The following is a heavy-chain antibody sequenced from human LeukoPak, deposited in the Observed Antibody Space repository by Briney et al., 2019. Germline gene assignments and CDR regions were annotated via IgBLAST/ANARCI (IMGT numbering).Heavy chain of an antibody. D-gene: IGHD2-15*01. CDR3: VTLGYCSGGSCYSVGYFDY. V-gene: IGHV3-66*01. CDR2: IYSGGST. CDR1: GFTVSSNY. Sequence: GGSLRLSCAASGFTVSSNYMSWVRQAPGKGLEWVSVIYSGGSTYYADSVKGRFTISRDNSKNTLYLQMNSLRAEDTAVYYCVTLGYCSGGSCYSVGYFDYWGQGTLVTVSS. J-gene: IGHJ4*02.